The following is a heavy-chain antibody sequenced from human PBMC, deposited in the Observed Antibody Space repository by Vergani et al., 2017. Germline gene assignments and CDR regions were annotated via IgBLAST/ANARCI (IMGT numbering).Heavy chain of an antibody. J-gene: IGHJ5*02. CDR1: GFTFSSYA. CDR2: ISGSGGST. Sequence: EVQLLESGGNLIQPGGSLRLSCGASGFTFSSYAMTWVRLAPGKGLQWVSAISGSGGSTYYADSVKGRFTISRDNSKNTLYLQMNSLRAEDTAVYYCAKERRYDFWSGYSPGGFDPWGQGTLVTVSS. V-gene: IGHV3-23*01. CDR3: AKERRYDFWSGYSPGGFDP. D-gene: IGHD3-3*01.